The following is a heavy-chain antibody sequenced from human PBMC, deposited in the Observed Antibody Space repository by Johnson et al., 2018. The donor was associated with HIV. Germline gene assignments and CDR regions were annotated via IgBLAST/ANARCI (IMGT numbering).Heavy chain of an antibody. V-gene: IGHV3-66*01. CDR1: GFTVSSYY. J-gene: IGHJ3*02. CDR3: ARACRDGYTCDAFDI. D-gene: IGHD5-24*01. Sequence: VQLVESGGGLVQPGGSLRLSCAASGFTVSSYYMSWVRQAPGKGLEWVSVLFSGGTIYFADSVKGRFTISRDNSNTTLYLQMNSLRAEDTAVYYCARACRDGYTCDAFDIWGQGTMVTVSS. CDR2: LFSGGTI.